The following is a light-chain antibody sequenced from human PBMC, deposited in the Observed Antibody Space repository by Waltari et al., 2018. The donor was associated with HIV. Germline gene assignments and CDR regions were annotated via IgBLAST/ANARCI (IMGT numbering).Light chain of an antibody. J-gene: IGLJ2*01. Sequence: QSALTQPPSASGSPGQSVTIPCTGTSSAAGAYNLVSCYQQRPGEAPKLMIYEVTKRPSGVPARFSGSKSGNTASLTVSGLQAEDEADYYCSSYAGSATLAFGGGTKLTVL. CDR3: SSYAGSATLA. V-gene: IGLV2-8*01. CDR2: EVT. CDR1: SSAAGAYNL.